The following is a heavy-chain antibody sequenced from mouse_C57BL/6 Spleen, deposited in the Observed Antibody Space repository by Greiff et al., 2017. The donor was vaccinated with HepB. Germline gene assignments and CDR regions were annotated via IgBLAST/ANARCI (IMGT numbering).Heavy chain of an antibody. Sequence: QVQLKESGAELVRPGASVTLSCKASGYTFTDYEMHWVKQTPVHGLEWIGAIDPETGGTAYNQKFKGKAILTADKSSSTAYMELRSLTSEDSAVYYCTRGGYSNYDAMDYWGQGTSVTVSS. J-gene: IGHJ4*01. CDR1: GYTFTDYE. D-gene: IGHD2-5*01. CDR3: TRGGYSNYDAMDY. CDR2: IDPETGGT. V-gene: IGHV1-15*01.